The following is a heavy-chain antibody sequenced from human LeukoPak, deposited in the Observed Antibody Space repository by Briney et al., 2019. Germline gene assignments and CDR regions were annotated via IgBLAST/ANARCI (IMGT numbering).Heavy chain of an antibody. Sequence: ASVKVSCKSSGFTFTDYYIHWVRQAPGQGLEWMGYIGPHSSATSSPQEFQGRGTMTRDTSMSTAYMELTRLTSDDTAVYYCAREGNGLLSKDFDYWGQGTLVTVSS. CDR2: IGPHSSAT. J-gene: IGHJ4*02. V-gene: IGHV1-2*02. D-gene: IGHD2/OR15-2a*01. CDR3: AREGNGLLSKDFDY. CDR1: GFTFTDYY.